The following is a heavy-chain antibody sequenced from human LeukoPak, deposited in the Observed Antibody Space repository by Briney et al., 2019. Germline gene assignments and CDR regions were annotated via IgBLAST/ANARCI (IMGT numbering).Heavy chain of an antibody. CDR2: INQRGST. Sequence: PSETLSLTCAVYGGFFSDYYWSWIRQHPGKWMEWLGDINQRGSTNYNPSLKSRVTISIDTSKNQFSLKLSSVTAADTAVYYCARGGLMVYALRVQNDAFDIRGQGTMLTVSS. V-gene: IGHV4-34*01. D-gene: IGHD2-8*01. CDR3: ARGGLMVYALRVQNDAFDI. CDR1: GGFFSDYY. J-gene: IGHJ3*02.